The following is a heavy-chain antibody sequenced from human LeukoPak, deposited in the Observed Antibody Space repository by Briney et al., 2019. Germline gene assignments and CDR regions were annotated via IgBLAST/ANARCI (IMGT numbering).Heavy chain of an antibody. Sequence: GGSLRLSCAASGFTFDDYGMSWVRQVPGKGLEWVSGINWNGGSTGNADSVKGRFTISRDNAKNTLYLQMNSLRAEDTAVYYCARAPGYGAAYYFDYWGQGTLVTVSS. V-gene: IGHV3-20*04. D-gene: IGHD1-1*01. CDR1: GFTFDDYG. CDR3: ARAPGYGAAYYFDY. CDR2: INWNGGST. J-gene: IGHJ4*02.